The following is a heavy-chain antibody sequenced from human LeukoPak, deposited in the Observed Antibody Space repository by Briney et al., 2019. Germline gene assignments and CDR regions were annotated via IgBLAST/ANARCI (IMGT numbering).Heavy chain of an antibody. V-gene: IGHV1-2*02. Sequence: ASVKVSCKGSGYTFSAFHMYWVRQAPGQGPECMGLINPSSGVTKYPQKFQGRVTMTRDTSISTAYMELTRLTSDDTAVYYCARVGTYYDFWSGPNDAFDIWGQGTMVTVSS. J-gene: IGHJ3*02. D-gene: IGHD3-3*01. CDR2: INPSSGVT. CDR1: GYTFSAFH. CDR3: ARVGTYYDFWSGPNDAFDI.